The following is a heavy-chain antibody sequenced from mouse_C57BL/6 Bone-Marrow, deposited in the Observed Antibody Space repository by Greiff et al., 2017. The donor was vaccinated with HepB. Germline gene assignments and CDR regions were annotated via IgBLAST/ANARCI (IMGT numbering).Heavy chain of an antibody. CDR2: FHPYNDDT. CDR1: GYTFTTYS. CDR3: AKSYYSKCLGFAY. J-gene: IGHJ3*01. Sequence: QVQLQQSGAELVKPGASVKMSCKASGYTFTTYSIEWMKQNPGKSLEWIGNFHPYNDDTKYNEKFKGKATLTVETSSSTVYLELRRLTSDDSAVYYCAKSYYSKCLGFAYWGQGTLVTVSA. V-gene: IGHV1-47*01. D-gene: IGHD2-5*01.